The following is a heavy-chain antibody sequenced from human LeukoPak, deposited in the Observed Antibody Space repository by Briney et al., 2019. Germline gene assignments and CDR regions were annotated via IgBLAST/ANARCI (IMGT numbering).Heavy chain of an antibody. CDR2: INPNSGGT. D-gene: IGHD3-22*01. CDR3: ARDLVTMIATFDI. Sequence: GASVKVSCKASGYTXTGYYMHWVRQAPGQGLEWMGWINPNSGGTNYAQKFQGRVTMTRDTSISTAYMELSRLRSDDTAVYYCARDLVTMIATFDIWGQGTMVTVSS. J-gene: IGHJ3*02. CDR1: GYTXTGYY. V-gene: IGHV1-2*02.